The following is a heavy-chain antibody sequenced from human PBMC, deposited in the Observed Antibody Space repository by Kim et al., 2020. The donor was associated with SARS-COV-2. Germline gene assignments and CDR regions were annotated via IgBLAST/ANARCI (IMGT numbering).Heavy chain of an antibody. CDR2: ISSISRSI. J-gene: IGHJ4*02. CDR1: GFRFSNYE. V-gene: IGHV3-48*03. CDR3: ATPASTDGWYFDY. Sequence: GGSLRLSCAASGFRFSNYEMNWVRQTPGKGLEWISYISSISRSIYYADSVRGRFTISRDNAKNSLYLQMNSLRAEDTAVYYCATPASTDGWYFDYWGRGTLVTVSS. D-gene: IGHD6-19*01.